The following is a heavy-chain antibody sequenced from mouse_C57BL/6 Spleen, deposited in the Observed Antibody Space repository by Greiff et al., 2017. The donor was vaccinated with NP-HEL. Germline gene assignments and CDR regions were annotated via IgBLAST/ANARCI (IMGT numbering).Heavy chain of an antibody. Sequence: QVQLQQPGAELVKPGASVKLSCKASGYTFTSYWMHWVKQRPGQGLEWIGMIHPNSGSTNYNEKFKSKATLTVDKSSSTAYMQLSSLTSEDSAVYYCARGEGLLGAMDYWGQGTSVTVSS. J-gene: IGHJ4*01. CDR2: IHPNSGST. V-gene: IGHV1-64*01. D-gene: IGHD2-3*01. CDR1: GYTFTSYW. CDR3: ARGEGLLGAMDY.